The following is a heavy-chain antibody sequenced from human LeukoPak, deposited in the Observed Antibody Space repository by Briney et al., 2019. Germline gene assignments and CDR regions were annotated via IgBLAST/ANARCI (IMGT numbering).Heavy chain of an antibody. D-gene: IGHD6-19*01. CDR3: ARGPTSGWAYYFDS. CDR2: VYFSGST. J-gene: IGHJ4*02. CDR1: GYSISSGYY. Sequence: SETLPLTCTVSGYSISSGYYWGWIRQHPGKGLEWIGYVYFSGSTSYNPSLKSRVTISIDTSKNHFSLTLTSVTAADTAVYYCARGPTSGWAYYFDSWGQGTLVTVSS. V-gene: IGHV4-31*03.